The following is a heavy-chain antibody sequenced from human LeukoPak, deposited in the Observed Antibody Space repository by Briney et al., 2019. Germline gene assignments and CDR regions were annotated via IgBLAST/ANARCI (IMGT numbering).Heavy chain of an antibody. Sequence: GGSLRLSCAASGFTFSSYSMKWVRQAPGKGLEWVSSISSSSSYIYYADSVKGRFTISRDNAKNSLYLQMNSLRAEDTAVYYCARESRDISGYYWGAFDIWGQGTMVTVSS. D-gene: IGHD3-22*01. CDR2: ISSSSSYI. V-gene: IGHV3-21*01. CDR1: GFTFSSYS. J-gene: IGHJ3*02. CDR3: ARESRDISGYYWGAFDI.